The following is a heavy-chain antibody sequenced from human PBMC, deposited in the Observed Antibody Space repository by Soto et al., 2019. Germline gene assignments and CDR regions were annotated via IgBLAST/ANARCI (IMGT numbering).Heavy chain of an antibody. CDR3: AREVVNWFDP. CDR1: GYTFTSYG. J-gene: IGHJ5*02. D-gene: IGHD3-22*01. Sequence: ASVKVSCKASGYTFTSYGISWVRQAPGQGLEWMGRIIPILGIANYAQKFQGRVTITADKSTSTAYMELSSLRSEDTAVYYCAREVVNWFDPWGQGTLVTVSS. V-gene: IGHV1-69*04. CDR2: IIPILGIA.